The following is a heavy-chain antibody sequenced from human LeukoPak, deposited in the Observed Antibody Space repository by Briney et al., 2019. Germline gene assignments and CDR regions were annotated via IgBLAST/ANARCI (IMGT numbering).Heavy chain of an antibody. J-gene: IGHJ6*03. CDR2: IYSGGNT. CDR1: GFTVSSNY. Sequence: GGSLRLSCTASGFTVSSNYMSWVRQAPGKGLEWVSVIYSGGNTYYADSVKGRFTISRDNSKNTLYLQMNSLRAEDTAVYYCARVERQDYYYMDVWGKGTTVTISS. CDR3: ARVERQDYYYMDV. V-gene: IGHV3-53*01.